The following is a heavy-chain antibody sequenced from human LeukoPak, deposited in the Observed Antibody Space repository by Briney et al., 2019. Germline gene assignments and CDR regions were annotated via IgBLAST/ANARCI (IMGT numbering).Heavy chain of an antibody. CDR2: ISSGGGNT. CDR1: EFTFSSYE. V-gene: IGHV3-23*01. J-gene: IGHJ4*02. CDR3: ARDIGGKRGFDY. Sequence: PGGSLRLSCAASEFTFSSYEMNWIRQAPGKGLEWVSGISSGGGNTYDADSVKGRFTISRDNSKNTVFMHMNSLRAEDTAVYYCARDIGGKRGFDYWGQGTLVTVSS. D-gene: IGHD4-23*01.